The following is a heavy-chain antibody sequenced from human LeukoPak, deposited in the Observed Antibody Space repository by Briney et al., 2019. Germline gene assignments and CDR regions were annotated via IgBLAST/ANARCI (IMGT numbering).Heavy chain of an antibody. V-gene: IGHV1-24*01. CDR1: GYTLTEFS. D-gene: IGHD2-2*01. CDR3: AKERHRYCSSTSCYVFDY. J-gene: IGHJ4*02. CDR2: FDPEDGET. Sequence: ASVKVSCKVSGYTLTEFSMHWVRQAPGKGLEWMGGFDPEDGETIYAQELQGRVTMTKDTSTDTAYMELRSLRSDDTAVYYCAKERHRYCSSTSCYVFDYWGQGTLVTVSS.